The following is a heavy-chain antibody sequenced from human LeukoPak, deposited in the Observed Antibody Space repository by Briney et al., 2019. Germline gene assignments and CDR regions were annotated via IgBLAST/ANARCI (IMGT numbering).Heavy chain of an antibody. CDR2: IFTTGNT. CDR3: VRGTTXPDY. Sequence: GESLRLSCAASGFTFSNYDMIWVRQAPGKGLEWVSSIFTTGNTYYADSAKGRFTISRDNSKSTLFLQMNSLRAEDTALYFCVRGTTXPDYWGQGTLVTVSS. V-gene: IGHV3-23*01. J-gene: IGHJ4*02. CDR1: GFTFSNYD.